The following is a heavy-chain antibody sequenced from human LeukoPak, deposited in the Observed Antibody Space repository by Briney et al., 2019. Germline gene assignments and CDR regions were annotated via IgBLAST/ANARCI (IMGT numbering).Heavy chain of an antibody. V-gene: IGHV4-59*01. CDR2: IYYSGST. J-gene: IGHJ4*02. CDR1: GGSISSYY. Sequence: SETLSLTCTVSGGSISSYYWSWIRQPPGKGLEWIGYIYYSGSTNYNPSLKSRVTISADTSKNQFSLKLSSVTAADTAVYYCARMRGIAVAGLDYWGQGTLVTVSS. D-gene: IGHD6-19*01. CDR3: ARMRGIAVAGLDY.